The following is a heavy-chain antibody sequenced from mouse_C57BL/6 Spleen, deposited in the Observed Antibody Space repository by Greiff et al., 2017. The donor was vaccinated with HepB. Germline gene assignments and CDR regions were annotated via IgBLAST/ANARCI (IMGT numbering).Heavy chain of an antibody. V-gene: IGHV1-52*01. CDR2: IDPSDSET. Sequence: QVQLQQPGAELVRPGSSVKLSCKASGYTFTSYWMHWVKQRPIQGLEWIGNIDPSDSETHYNQKFKDKATLTVDKSSSTAYMHLSSLTSEDSAVYYCAREGDYAMDYWGQGTSVTVSS. CDR1: GYTFTSYW. J-gene: IGHJ4*01. CDR3: AREGDYAMDY.